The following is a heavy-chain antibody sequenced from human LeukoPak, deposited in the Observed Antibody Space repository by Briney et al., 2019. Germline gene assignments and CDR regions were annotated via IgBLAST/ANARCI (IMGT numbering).Heavy chain of an antibody. CDR2: NYYSGST. D-gene: IGHD1-26*01. Sequence: SETLSLTCTVSGGSIRSYYWSWLRQPPGKGLEWIGYNYYSGSTNYNPSLKSRVTISLDTSKNQFSLKLSSVTAADTAVYYCARRDSGSYSFDYWGQGTLVTVSS. CDR1: GGSIRSYY. CDR3: ARRDSGSYSFDY. V-gene: IGHV4-59*01. J-gene: IGHJ4*02.